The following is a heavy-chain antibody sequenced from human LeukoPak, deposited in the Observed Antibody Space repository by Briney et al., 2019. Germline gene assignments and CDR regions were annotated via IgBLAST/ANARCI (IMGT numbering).Heavy chain of an antibody. J-gene: IGHJ5*02. CDR2: IYTSGST. V-gene: IGHV4-4*07. D-gene: IGHD6-13*01. CDR1: GDSISSYY. CDR3: ARGLYSSSWYRGNTNWFDP. Sequence: SETLSLTCTVSGDSISSYYWSWIRQPAGKGLEWIGRIYTSGSTNYNPSLKSRVTMSVDTSKNQFSLKLSSVTAADTAVYYCARGLYSSSWYRGNTNWFDPWGQGTLVTVSS.